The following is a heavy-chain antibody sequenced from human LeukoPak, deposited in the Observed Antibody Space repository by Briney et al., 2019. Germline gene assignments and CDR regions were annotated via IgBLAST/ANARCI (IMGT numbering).Heavy chain of an antibody. Sequence: ASVKVSCKVSGYTLTELSMHWVRQAPGKWLEWMGGFDPEDGETIYAQKFQGRVTITRDTSASTAYMELSSLRSEDTAVYYCATVITMVRGVMGSGLNWFDPWGQGTLVTVSS. D-gene: IGHD3-10*01. V-gene: IGHV1-24*01. J-gene: IGHJ5*02. CDR2: FDPEDGET. CDR1: GYTLTELS. CDR3: ATVITMVRGVMGSGLNWFDP.